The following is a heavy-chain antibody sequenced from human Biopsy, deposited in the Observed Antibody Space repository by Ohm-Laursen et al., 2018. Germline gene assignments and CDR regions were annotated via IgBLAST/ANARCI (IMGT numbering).Heavy chain of an antibody. CDR2: IIPDSGVT. Sequence: SVKVSCKVSGYTLSESSMHWVRQAPGQGLEWMGWIIPDSGVTNYAQKFQGRVTMTRDTSISTAYMELSRLGSDDTAVYYCARDKYRSWNYFDNWGQGTLVTVSS. J-gene: IGHJ4*02. CDR3: ARDKYRSWNYFDN. V-gene: IGHV1-2*02. D-gene: IGHD6-19*01. CDR1: GYTLSESS.